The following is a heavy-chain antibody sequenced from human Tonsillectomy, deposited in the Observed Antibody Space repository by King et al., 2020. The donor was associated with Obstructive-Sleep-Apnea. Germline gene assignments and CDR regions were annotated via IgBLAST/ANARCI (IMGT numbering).Heavy chain of an antibody. CDR2: MNPNRGNT. J-gene: IGHJ5*02. CDR3: ARGMVRGAAFDP. CDR1: GYTFTSYY. V-gene: IGHV1-8*01. Sequence: QLVQSGAEVKKPGASVKVSCKASGYTFTSYYINWVRQATGQGLEWMGLMNPNRGNTGYAQKFQGRFTMTRKTSISTAYMGLSRLRSEDTAVEYCARGMVRGAAFDPWGQGTLVTVSS. D-gene: IGHD3-10*01.